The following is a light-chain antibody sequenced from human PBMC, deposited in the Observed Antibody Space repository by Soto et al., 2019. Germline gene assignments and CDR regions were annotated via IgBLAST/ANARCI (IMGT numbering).Light chain of an antibody. Sequence: EIVLTQSPATLSLSPGERATLSCRASQSVSSYLAWYQQKPGQAPRLLIYDASNRATGIPARFSGSGSGTDFTLTISRLETEDFAVYYCHQHGSVPYTFGQGTRLEI. J-gene: IGKJ2*01. CDR2: DAS. CDR1: QSVSSY. V-gene: IGKV3-11*01. CDR3: HQHGSVPYT.